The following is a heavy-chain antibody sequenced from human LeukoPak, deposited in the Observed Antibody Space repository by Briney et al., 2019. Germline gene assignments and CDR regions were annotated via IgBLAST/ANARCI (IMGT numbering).Heavy chain of an antibody. V-gene: IGHV3-30*04. CDR3: ARSLFGFGESWDDY. Sequence: GGSPRLSCAASGFTFSSYAMHWVRQAPGKGLEWVAVISYDGSNKYYADSVKGRFTISRDNSKNTLYLQMNSLRAEDTAVYYCARSLFGFGESWDDYWGQGTLVTVSS. J-gene: IGHJ4*02. D-gene: IGHD3-10*01. CDR2: ISYDGSNK. CDR1: GFTFSSYA.